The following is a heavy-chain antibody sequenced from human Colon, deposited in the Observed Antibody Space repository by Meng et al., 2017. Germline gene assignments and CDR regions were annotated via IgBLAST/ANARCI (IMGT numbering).Heavy chain of an antibody. J-gene: IGHJ1*01. V-gene: IGHV3-74*02. D-gene: IGHD3-9*01. Sequence: EVQLVESGGGLVQPGGSLRLSCVASGFTFSSHWMYWVRQAPGKGLVWVSSVSADGSSTNYADSVKGRFSISRDNAKDTVFLQMNSLRGEDTAVYYCANDRLNHWGQGTLVTVSS. CDR1: GFTFSSHW. CDR2: VSADGSST. CDR3: ANDRLNH.